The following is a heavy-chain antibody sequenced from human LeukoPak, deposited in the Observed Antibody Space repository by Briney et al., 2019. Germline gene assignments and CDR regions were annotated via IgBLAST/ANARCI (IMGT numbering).Heavy chain of an antibody. Sequence: SVKVSCKASGGTFSSYAISWVRQAPGQGLEWMGGIIPIFGTANYAQKFQGRVTITKDESTSTAYMELSSLRSEDTAVYYCARGYYDYVWGSYRSEGDWFDPWGQGTLVTVSS. CDR3: ARGYYDYVWGSYRSEGDWFDP. J-gene: IGHJ5*02. D-gene: IGHD3-16*02. CDR1: GGTFSSYA. V-gene: IGHV1-69*05. CDR2: IIPIFGTA.